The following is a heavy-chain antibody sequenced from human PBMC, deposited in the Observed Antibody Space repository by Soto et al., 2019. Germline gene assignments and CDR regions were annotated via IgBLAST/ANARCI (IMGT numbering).Heavy chain of an antibody. Sequence: QVQLQESGPGLVKPSETLSLTCTVSGGSISSYYWSWIRQPAGKGLEWIGRIYTSGSTNYNPSLKSRVTMSVDTSKYQFSLKLSSVTAADTAVYYCARDHSYYDFWSGYYPRNYYYYGMDVWGQGTTVTVSS. CDR3: ARDHSYYDFWSGYYPRNYYYYGMDV. CDR1: GGSISSYY. D-gene: IGHD3-3*01. J-gene: IGHJ6*02. V-gene: IGHV4-4*07. CDR2: IYTSGST.